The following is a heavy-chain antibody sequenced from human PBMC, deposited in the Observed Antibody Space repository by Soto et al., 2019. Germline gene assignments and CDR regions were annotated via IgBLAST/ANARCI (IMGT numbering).Heavy chain of an antibody. D-gene: IGHD3-3*01. CDR3: ARDEEWRAFDI. Sequence: QVQLQESGPGLVKPSGTLSLTCAVSGGSISSSNWWSWVRQPPGKGLEWIGGIYHSGSTNYNQSLKRSVSLSIGKSKNQPSLKVSSVSAAGTAVCECARDEEWRAFDIWGPGTMVTVFS. CDR2: IYHSGST. J-gene: IGHJ3*02. CDR1: GGSISSSNW. V-gene: IGHV4-4*02.